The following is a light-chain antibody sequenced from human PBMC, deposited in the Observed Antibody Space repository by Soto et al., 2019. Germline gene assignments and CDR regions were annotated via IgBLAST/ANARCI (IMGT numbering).Light chain of an antibody. Sequence: DIQVTQSPPTLSASVGDRVTITCRASQTISTWMAWYQQKPGKAPKLLVYDASTLQSGAASRFSGSGSGTAFTLIISGLQPDDSATYYCQQYTNTNNPWMFGQGTKVDIK. CDR1: QTISTW. V-gene: IGKV1-5*01. CDR3: QQYTNTNNPWM. CDR2: DAS. J-gene: IGKJ1*01.